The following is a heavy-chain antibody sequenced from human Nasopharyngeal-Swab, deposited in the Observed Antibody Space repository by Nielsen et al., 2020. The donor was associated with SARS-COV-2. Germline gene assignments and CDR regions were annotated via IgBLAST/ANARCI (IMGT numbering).Heavy chain of an antibody. CDR2: FDPEDGET. Sequence: ASVKVSCKVSGYTLTELSMHWVRHAPGKGLEWMGGFDPEDGETIYAQKFQGRVTMTEDTSTDTAYMELSSLRSEDTAVYYCASGFVVVPAANPYYYYYGMDVWGQGTTVTVSS. J-gene: IGHJ6*02. D-gene: IGHD2-2*01. CDR1: GYTLTELS. CDR3: ASGFVVVPAANPYYYYYGMDV. V-gene: IGHV1-24*01.